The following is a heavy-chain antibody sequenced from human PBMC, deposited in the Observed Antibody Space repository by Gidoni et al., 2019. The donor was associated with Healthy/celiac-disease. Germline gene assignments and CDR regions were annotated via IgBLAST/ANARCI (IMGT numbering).Heavy chain of an antibody. D-gene: IGHD3-3*01. J-gene: IGHJ6*02. CDR3: SFGVVIMGYYYYGMDV. CDR2: IIPIFGTA. Sequence: QVQLVQSGAEVKKPGSSFKVSCKASGGTVSSHAISWVRQAPGQGLEWLGGIIPIFGTAHYAQKFQGRVTITADESTSTAYMELSSLRSEDTAVYYCSFGVVIMGYYYYGMDVWGQGTTVTVSS. CDR1: GGTVSSHA. V-gene: IGHV1-69*01.